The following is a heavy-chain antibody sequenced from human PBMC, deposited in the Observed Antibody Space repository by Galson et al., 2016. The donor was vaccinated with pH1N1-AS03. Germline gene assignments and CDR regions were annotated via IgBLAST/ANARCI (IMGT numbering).Heavy chain of an antibody. CDR3: ARDRGSGYDLFDYYYGMDV. CDR1: GYTFTSYA. J-gene: IGHJ6*02. D-gene: IGHD5-12*01. Sequence: SVKVSCKASGYTFTSYAMHWVRQAPGQRLEWMGWINAGNGNTKYSQKFQGRVTITRATSASTAYMERSSLRSEDTAVYYCARDRGSGYDLFDYYYGMDVWGQGTTVTVSS. V-gene: IGHV1-3*01. CDR2: INAGNGNT.